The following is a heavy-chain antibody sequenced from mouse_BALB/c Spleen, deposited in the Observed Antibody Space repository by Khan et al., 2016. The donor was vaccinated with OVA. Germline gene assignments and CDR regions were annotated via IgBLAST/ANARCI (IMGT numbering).Heavy chain of an antibody. J-gene: IGHJ1*01. Sequence: EVQLQESGPGLVKPSQSLALTCTVSGSSIPSDYAWNWIRQFPGSKLEWMGYIRNSSNTSYNPSLKSRITITRDTSKNQFFLQLNSVTTEDTATYYCARDGNWYCDVWGAGTTVTVSS. CDR2: IRNSSNT. D-gene: IGHD2-1*01. CDR3: ARDGNWYCDV. CDR1: GSSIPSDYA. V-gene: IGHV3-2*02.